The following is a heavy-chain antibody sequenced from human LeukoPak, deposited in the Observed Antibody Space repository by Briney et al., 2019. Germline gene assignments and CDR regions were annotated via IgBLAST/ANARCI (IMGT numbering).Heavy chain of an antibody. CDR3: AKDQDEASGWYEINAFDI. J-gene: IGHJ3*02. CDR1: GFIFSSYS. D-gene: IGHD6-19*01. V-gene: IGHV3-48*01. Sequence: PGGSLRLSCAASGFIFSSYSMNWVRQAPGKGLEWVSYITSGGSTIYYADSVKGRFTISRDNSKNTLYLQMNSLRAEDTAVYYCAKDQDEASGWYEINAFDIWGQGTMVTVSS. CDR2: ITSGGSTI.